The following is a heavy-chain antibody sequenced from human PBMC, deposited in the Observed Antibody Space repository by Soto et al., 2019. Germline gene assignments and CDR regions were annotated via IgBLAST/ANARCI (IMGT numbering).Heavy chain of an antibody. V-gene: IGHV3-30-3*01. CDR3: EIAVRY. J-gene: IGHJ4*02. Sequence: QVQLVESGGGVVQPGRSLRLSCAASGFTFSSYAMHWVRQAPGKGLEWVAVISYDGSNKYYADSVKGRFTISRDNSKTTLYLQMNSLRAEDTAVYYCEIAVRYWGQGTLVTVSS. CDR2: ISYDGSNK. CDR1: GFTFSSYA.